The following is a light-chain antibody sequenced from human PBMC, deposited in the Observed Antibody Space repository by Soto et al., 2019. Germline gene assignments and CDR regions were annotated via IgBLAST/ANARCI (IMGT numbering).Light chain of an antibody. CDR3: CSYAGTYTYV. J-gene: IGLJ1*01. CDR1: SSDVGNYNH. CDR2: DVS. Sequence: QSALTQPRSVSGSPGQSVTISCTGTSSDVGNYNHVSWYQQHPGKAPKFMIYDVSERPSGVPDRFSGSKSGNTASLTISGLQAEDEADYYCCSYAGTYTYVFGTGTKLTVL. V-gene: IGLV2-11*01.